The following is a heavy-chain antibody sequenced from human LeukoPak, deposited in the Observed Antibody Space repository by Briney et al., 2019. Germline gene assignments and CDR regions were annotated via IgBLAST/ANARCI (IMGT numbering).Heavy chain of an antibody. J-gene: IGHJ6*04. CDR3: ARDDLFVLSLDV. CDR2: IYYSGST. Sequence: SETLSLTCAVSGGSISSSSYYWGWIRQPPGKGLEWIGSIYYSGSTYYNPSLKSRVTISVDTSKNQFSLKLSSVTAADTAVYYCARDDLFVLSLDVWGKGTTVTVSS. CDR1: GGSISSSSYY. V-gene: IGHV4-39*07. D-gene: IGHD2-15*01.